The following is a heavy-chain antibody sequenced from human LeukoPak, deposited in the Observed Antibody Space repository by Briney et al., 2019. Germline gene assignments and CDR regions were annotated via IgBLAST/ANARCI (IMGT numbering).Heavy chain of an antibody. J-gene: IGHJ4*02. V-gene: IGHV4-30-2*01. CDR3: ARGPPSGRYYYDSSGYYYEIPSYFDY. CDR2: IHHSGST. D-gene: IGHD3-22*01. Sequence: SETLSLTCAVSGGSISSGGYSWSWIRQPPGKGLEWIGYIHHSGSTYYNPSLKSRVTISVDRSKNQFSLKLSSVTAADTAVYYCARGPPSGRYYYDSSGYYYEIPSYFDYWGQGTLVTVSS. CDR1: GGSISSGGYS.